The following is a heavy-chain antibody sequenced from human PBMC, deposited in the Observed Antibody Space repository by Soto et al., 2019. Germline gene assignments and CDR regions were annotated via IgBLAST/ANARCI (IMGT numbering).Heavy chain of an antibody. D-gene: IGHD3-22*01. Sequence: QVQLVQSGAEVKKPGSSVKFSCKASGGTFSSYAISWVRQAPGQGLEWMRGIIPMFGTANYAQKFQGRVTITADESTSTAYMELSSLRSEDTAVYYCARPGEYYYDSRGYYYGSWYFDLWGRGTLVTVSS. J-gene: IGHJ2*01. CDR2: IIPMFGTA. V-gene: IGHV1-69*12. CDR3: ARPGEYYYDSRGYYYGSWYFDL. CDR1: GGTFSSYA.